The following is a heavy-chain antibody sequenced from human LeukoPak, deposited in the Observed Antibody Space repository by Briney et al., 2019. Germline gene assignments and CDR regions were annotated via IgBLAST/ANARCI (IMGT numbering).Heavy chain of an antibody. D-gene: IGHD5-18*01. J-gene: IGHJ4*02. V-gene: IGHV4-39*07. Sequence: SETLSLTCTVSGGSISSYYWGWVRQPPGKGLEWIGSIYYSGSTYYNPSLKSRVTISVDTSKNQFSLKLSSVTAADTAVYYCARDYQGGYGDKTVDYWGQGTLVTVSS. CDR1: GGSISSYY. CDR3: ARDYQGGYGDKTVDY. CDR2: IYYSGST.